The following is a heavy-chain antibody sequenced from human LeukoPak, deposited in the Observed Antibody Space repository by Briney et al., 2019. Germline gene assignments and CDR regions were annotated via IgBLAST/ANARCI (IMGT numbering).Heavy chain of an antibody. CDR3: ARDPGVREIYYYYYYMDV. J-gene: IGHJ6*03. CDR2: INPSGGST. V-gene: IGHV1-46*01. D-gene: IGHD3-10*01. CDR1: GYTFTSYY. Sequence: ASVKVSCKASGYTFTSYYMHWVRQAPGQGLEWMGIINPSGGSTSYAQKFQGRVTMTRDTSTSTVYMELSSLRSEDTAVYYCARDPGVREIYYYYYYMDVWGKGTTVTVSS.